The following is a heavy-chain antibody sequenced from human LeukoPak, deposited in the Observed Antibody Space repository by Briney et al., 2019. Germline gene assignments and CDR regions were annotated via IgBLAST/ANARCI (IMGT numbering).Heavy chain of an antibody. CDR1: GYSFTSYW. CDR3: ARLGGYGSGSMGYYYYGMDV. CDR2: IYPGDSAT. D-gene: IGHD3-10*01. J-gene: IGHJ6*04. V-gene: IGHV5-51*01. Sequence: GESLKISCKGSGYSFTSYWIGWVRQMPGKGLEWMGIIYPGDSATSYSPSFQGQVTISADKSISTAYLQWSSMKASDTAMYYCARLGGYGSGSMGYYYYGMDVWGKGTTVTVSS.